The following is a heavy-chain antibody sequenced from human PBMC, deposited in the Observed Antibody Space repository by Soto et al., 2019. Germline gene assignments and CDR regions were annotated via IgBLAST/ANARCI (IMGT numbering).Heavy chain of an antibody. J-gene: IGHJ3*02. Sequence: QVQLVESGGGVVQPGRSLRLSCSASGFTFSDYPMHWVRQAPGKGLEWVASISFDSSTEFSADSATGRFAISRDNSKNTLYLQMKRLTPEDTAVYFCARPRSDRASYFSPFDMWGQGKMVTVST. V-gene: IGHV3-30*09. CDR2: ISFDSSTE. D-gene: IGHD1-26*01. CDR1: GFTFSDYP. CDR3: ARPRSDRASYFSPFDM.